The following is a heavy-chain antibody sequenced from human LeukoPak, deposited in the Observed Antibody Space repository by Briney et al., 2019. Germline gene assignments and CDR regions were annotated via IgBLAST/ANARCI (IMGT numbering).Heavy chain of an antibody. CDR2: IYYSGST. V-gene: IGHV4-39*07. CDR3: ARSYGYSGAFDI. Sequence: SETLSLTCTVSGGSISSSSYYWGWIRQPPGKGLEWIGSIYYSGSTYYNPSLKSRVTISVDTSKNQFSLKLSSVTAADTAVYYWARSYGYSGAFDIWGQGTMVTVSS. CDR1: GGSISSSSYY. D-gene: IGHD5-18*01. J-gene: IGHJ3*02.